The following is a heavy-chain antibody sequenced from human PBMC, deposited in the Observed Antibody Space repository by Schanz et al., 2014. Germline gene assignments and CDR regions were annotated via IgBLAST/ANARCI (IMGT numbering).Heavy chain of an antibody. CDR3: ARDRRNADLDY. Sequence: ESGGGLVKPGGSLRLSCVASGFAFSSYSMNWVRQAPGKGLEWISYITYNGGTIYYADSVKGRFTISRDNAKNSLYLEMNSLRAEDTALYYCARDRRNADLDYWGQGTLVTVSS. V-gene: IGHV3-48*01. D-gene: IGHD1-1*01. CDR1: GFAFSSYS. CDR2: ITYNGGTI. J-gene: IGHJ4*02.